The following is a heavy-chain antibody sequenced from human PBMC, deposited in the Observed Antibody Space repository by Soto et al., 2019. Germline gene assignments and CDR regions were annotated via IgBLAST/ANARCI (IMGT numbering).Heavy chain of an antibody. J-gene: IGHJ4*02. V-gene: IGHV3-23*01. CDR3: TRGRENYSYFDY. CDR1: GFTFSSYA. Sequence: GGSLRLSCAASGFTFSSYAMSWVRQAPGKGLEWVSGINGSGGNTDYADSVKGRFTLSRDNAKNTVFLQMSSLRAEDTAVYYCTRGRENYSYFDYWGQGIVVTVS. D-gene: IGHD1-26*01. CDR2: INGSGGNT.